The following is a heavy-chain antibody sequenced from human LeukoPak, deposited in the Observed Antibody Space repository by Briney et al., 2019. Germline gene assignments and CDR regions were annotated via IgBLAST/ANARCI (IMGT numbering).Heavy chain of an antibody. J-gene: IGHJ6*02. D-gene: IGHD2-15*01. CDR1: GYSFTSYW. CDR3: ARLTRLRYCSGGSCYYYYYYGMDV. Sequence: GESLKISCKGSGYSFTSYWIDWVRQMPGKGLEWMGIIYPGDSDTRYSPSFQGQVTISADKSISTAYLQWSSLKASDTAMYYCARLTRLRYCSGGSCYYYYYYGMDVWGQGTTVTVSS. CDR2: IYPGDSDT. V-gene: IGHV5-51*01.